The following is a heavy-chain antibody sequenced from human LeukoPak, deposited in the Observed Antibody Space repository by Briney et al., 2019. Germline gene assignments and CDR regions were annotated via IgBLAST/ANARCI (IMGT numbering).Heavy chain of an antibody. J-gene: IGHJ4*02. V-gene: IGHV3-74*01. CDR3: AVRGYSYGPFDY. CDR1: GFTFSSYW. CDR2: INTDGSST. D-gene: IGHD5-18*01. Sequence: GGSLRLFCAASGFTFSSYWMHWVRQAPGKGLVWVSRINTDGSSTSYADSVKGRFTISRDNAKNTLYLQMNSLRAEDTAVYYCAVRGYSYGPFDYWGQGTLVTVSS.